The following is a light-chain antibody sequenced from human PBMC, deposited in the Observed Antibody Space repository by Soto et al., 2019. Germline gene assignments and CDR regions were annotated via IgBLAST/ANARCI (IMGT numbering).Light chain of an antibody. Sequence: DIVMTQSPLSLSVTPGEPASVSRRSSQSLLHTSGDNYLDWYLQRPGQSPQILIYLGSKRASGVSDRFSGSGSGTRFTLRISSVEAEDVSFYYCMQAQQIPRTFGQGTKVDIK. CDR2: LGS. CDR1: QSLLHTSGDNY. CDR3: MQAQQIPRT. V-gene: IGKV2-28*01. J-gene: IGKJ1*01.